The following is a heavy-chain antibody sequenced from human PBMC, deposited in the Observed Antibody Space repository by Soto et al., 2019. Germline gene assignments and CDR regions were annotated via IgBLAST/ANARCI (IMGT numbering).Heavy chain of an antibody. CDR1: GGSFSGYQ. CDR3: ARGLILWFGELSRRGGYYYYMDV. CDR2: INDSGNI. Sequence: QVQLQQWGAGLLKPSETLSLTCAVYGGSFSGYQWTWIRQTPGKGLEWIGEINDSGNINYNPSLKSRVTIFLDTPKKRISLKLSSVTAADTAVYFCARGLILWFGELSRRGGYYYYMDVWGKGTTVTVSS. J-gene: IGHJ6*03. V-gene: IGHV4-34*01. D-gene: IGHD3-10*01.